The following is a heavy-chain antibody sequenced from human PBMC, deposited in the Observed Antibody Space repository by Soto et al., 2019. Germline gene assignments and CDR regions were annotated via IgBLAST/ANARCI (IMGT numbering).Heavy chain of an antibody. CDR3: ARLAGSEYYFDY. D-gene: IGHD6-19*01. Sequence: PSETLSLTCTVSGGSISSYYWSWIRQPPGKGLEWIGYIYYSGSTNYNPSPKSRVTISVDTSKNQFSLKLSSVTAADTAVYYCARLAGSEYYFDYWGQGTLVTVSS. J-gene: IGHJ4*02. V-gene: IGHV4-59*08. CDR1: GGSISSYY. CDR2: IYYSGST.